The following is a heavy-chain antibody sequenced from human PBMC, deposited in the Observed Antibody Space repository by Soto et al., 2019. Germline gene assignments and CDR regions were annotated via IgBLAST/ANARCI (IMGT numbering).Heavy chain of an antibody. CDR2: ITAFNGNT. D-gene: IGHD3-3*01. V-gene: IGHV1-18*01. CDR1: GYTFTDYG. J-gene: IGHJ4*02. CDR3: ARISQSDFWSGYYYFFDY. Sequence: GASVKVSCKASGYTFTDYGISWVRQAPGQGLQWMGWITAFNGNTKYAQQFQGRVTMTTDTSTSTAYMELRSLESDGTAVYYCARISQSDFWSGYYYFFDYWGQGTLVTVSS.